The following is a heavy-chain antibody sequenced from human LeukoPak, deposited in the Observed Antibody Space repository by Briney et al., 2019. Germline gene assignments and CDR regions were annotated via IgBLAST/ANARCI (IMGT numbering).Heavy chain of an antibody. J-gene: IGHJ6*03. V-gene: IGHV1-18*01. D-gene: IGHD3-9*01. CDR1: GYTFTIYG. Sequence: ASVKVSCTSSGYTFTIYGISWVRQAPGQGLEWMGWISAYNGNTNYEQKRQGRVTMPTDTSTSTAYMELRSLRSDDTAVYYCAGESGLRYFDWLLDRDYYYMDVWGKGTTVTIS. CDR3: AGESGLRYFDWLLDRDYYYMDV. CDR2: ISAYNGNT.